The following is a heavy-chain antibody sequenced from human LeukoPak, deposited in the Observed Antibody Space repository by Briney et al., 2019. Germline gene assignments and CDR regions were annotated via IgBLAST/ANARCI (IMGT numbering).Heavy chain of an antibody. Sequence: SETLSLTCTVSGGSISSYYWSWIRQPPGKGLEWIGYIYYSGSTNYNPSLKSRVTISVDTSKNQFSLKLSSVTAGGTAVYCCARLYGDWFDPWGQGTLVTVSS. CDR1: GGSISSYY. CDR3: ARLYGDWFDP. D-gene: IGHD4/OR15-4a*01. CDR2: IYYSGST. V-gene: IGHV4-59*01. J-gene: IGHJ5*02.